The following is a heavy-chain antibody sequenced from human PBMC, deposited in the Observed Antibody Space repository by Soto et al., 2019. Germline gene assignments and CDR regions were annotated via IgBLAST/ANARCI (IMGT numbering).Heavy chain of an antibody. J-gene: IGHJ6*02. CDR3: AADGAARAVMCV. V-gene: IGHV3-21*06. CDR1: GLIFSNYG. CDR2: IISGGEYI. Sequence: EVQVVESGGGLVKPGGSLRLSCTASGLIFSNYGMNWVRQAAGKRPEWVSSIISGGEYIDYADSVKGSLTTSRDNANTILYLQLTSLGVEDTAVYYCAADGAARAVMCVWGQGTTVTVSS. D-gene: IGHD6-6*01.